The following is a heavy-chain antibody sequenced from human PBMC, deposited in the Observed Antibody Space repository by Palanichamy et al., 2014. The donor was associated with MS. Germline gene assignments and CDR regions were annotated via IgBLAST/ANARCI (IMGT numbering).Heavy chain of an antibody. V-gene: IGHV3-11*01. J-gene: IGHJ3*01. D-gene: IGHD3-22*01. Sequence: QVQLVESGGGLVKPGGSLRLSCAASGFTFSDSYMSWIRQAPGKGLEWVSYSSPDGTTIQYADSVKGRLTISRDNAKNSLYLQMNSLRAEDTAVYYCVRGHTMIFYWGQGTMVTVSS. CDR2: SSPDGTTI. CDR3: VRGHTMIFY. CDR1: GFTFSDSY.